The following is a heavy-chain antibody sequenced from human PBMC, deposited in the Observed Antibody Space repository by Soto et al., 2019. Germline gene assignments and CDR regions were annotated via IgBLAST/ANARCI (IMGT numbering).Heavy chain of an antibody. CDR2: IYYSGST. J-gene: IGHJ6*02. CDR1: GGSISSYY. D-gene: IGHD1-26*01. V-gene: IGHV4-59*01. Sequence: PSETLSLTCTVSGGSISSYYWSWIRQPPGKGLEWIGYIYYSGSTNYNPSLKSRVTISVDTSKNQFSLKLSSVTAADTAVYYCARVRSKTSVSYTIYYYGMDVWGQGTTVTVSS. CDR3: ARVRSKTSVSYTIYYYGMDV.